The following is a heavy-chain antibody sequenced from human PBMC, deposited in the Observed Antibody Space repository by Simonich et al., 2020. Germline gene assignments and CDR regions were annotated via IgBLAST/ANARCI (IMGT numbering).Heavy chain of an antibody. Sequence: EVQLVESGGGLVKPGGSLRLSCAASGFTFSSYSMNWVRQAPGKGREWVSSISSSSIYIYYADSVKGRFTISRDNAKNSLYLQMNSLRAEDTAVYYCAREQARGGAFDIWGQGTMVTVSS. V-gene: IGHV3-21*01. J-gene: IGHJ3*02. D-gene: IGHD3-16*01. CDR3: AREQARGGAFDI. CDR1: GFTFSSYS. CDR2: ISSSSIYI.